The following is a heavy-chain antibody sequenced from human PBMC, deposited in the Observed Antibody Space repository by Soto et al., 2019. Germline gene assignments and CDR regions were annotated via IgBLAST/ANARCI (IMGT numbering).Heavy chain of an antibody. D-gene: IGHD4-17*01. CDR3: TTDDYGDYYYGMDL. Sequence: PGGSLRLSCAASGFTFSNAWMSWVRQAPGKGLEWVGRIKSKTDGGTTDYAAPVIGRFTISRDDSKNTLYLQMNSLKTEDTAVYYCTTDDYGDYYYGMDLWGQGTTVTVSS. CDR2: IKSKTDGGTT. CDR1: GFTFSNAW. J-gene: IGHJ6*02. V-gene: IGHV3-15*01.